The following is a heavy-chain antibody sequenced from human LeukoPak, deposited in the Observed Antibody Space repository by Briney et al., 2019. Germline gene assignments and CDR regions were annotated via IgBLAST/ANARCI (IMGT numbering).Heavy chain of an antibody. V-gene: IGHV4-39*07. D-gene: IGHD2-2*01. CDR1: GGSISSSSYY. CDR2: IYYSGST. Sequence: YPSETLSLTCTVSGGSISSSSYYWGWIRQPPGKGLEWIGSIYYSGSTYYNPSLKSRVTMSVDTSKNQFSLKLSSVTAADTAVYYCAREDYQLLSGDFYYYMDVWGKGTTVTVSS. J-gene: IGHJ6*03. CDR3: AREDYQLLSGDFYYYMDV.